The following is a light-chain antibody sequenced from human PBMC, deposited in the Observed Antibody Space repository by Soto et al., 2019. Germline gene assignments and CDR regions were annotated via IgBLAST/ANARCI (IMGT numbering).Light chain of an antibody. CDR2: GAS. CDR3: QQYNNWPLT. Sequence: EIVLTQSPGTLSLSPGERATLSCRASQSVSGSYLAWYQQKFGQAPRLLIYGASSRATGIPDRFSGSGSGTDFTLTINRLEPEDFAIYYCQQYNNWPLTFGGGTKVEIK. V-gene: IGKV3-20*01. J-gene: IGKJ4*01. CDR1: QSVSGSY.